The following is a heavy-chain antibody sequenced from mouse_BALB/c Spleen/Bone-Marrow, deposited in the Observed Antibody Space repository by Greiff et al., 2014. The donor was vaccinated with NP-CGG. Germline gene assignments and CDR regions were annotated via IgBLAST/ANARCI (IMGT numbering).Heavy chain of an antibody. D-gene: IGHD1-1*01. CDR3: ARSISHYYGSNWYFDV. CDR2: ISSGSSTI. V-gene: IGHV5-17*02. Sequence: EVQLQQSGGGLVQPGGSRKLSCAASGFTFSSFGMHWVRQAPEKGLEWVAYISSGSSTIHYADTVKGRFTISRDNPKNTLFLQMTSLRSEDTAMYYCARSISHYYGSNWYFDVWGAGTTVTVSS. J-gene: IGHJ1*01. CDR1: GFTFSSFG.